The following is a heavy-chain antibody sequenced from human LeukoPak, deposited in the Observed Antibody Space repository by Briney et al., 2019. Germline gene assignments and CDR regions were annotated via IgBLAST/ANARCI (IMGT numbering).Heavy chain of an antibody. J-gene: IGHJ4*02. CDR1: AGSISSYY. V-gene: IGHV4-59*01. Sequence: SETLSLTCSVSAGSISSYYWSWIRQPPGKGLEWIGYIYYSGSTNYNPSLKSRVTISVDTSKNQFSLKLSSVTAADTAVYYCAREGSGWSNRAYYFDYWGQGTLVTVSS. CDR2: IYYSGST. CDR3: AREGSGWSNRAYYFDY. D-gene: IGHD6-19*01.